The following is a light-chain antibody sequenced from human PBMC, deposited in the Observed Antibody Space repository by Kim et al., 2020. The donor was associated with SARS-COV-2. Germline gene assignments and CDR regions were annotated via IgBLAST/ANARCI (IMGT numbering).Light chain of an antibody. J-gene: IGKJ2*01. CDR1: QDISNY. CDR2: TAS. Sequence: SASVGDRVTITCRASQDISNYLAWYQQKSGKAPKLLIYTASTLQSGVPSRFSGSGAGTDFALTISSLQPEDFATYFCQRLNSYPPTFGQGTKLEIK. V-gene: IGKV1-9*01. CDR3: QRLNSYPPT.